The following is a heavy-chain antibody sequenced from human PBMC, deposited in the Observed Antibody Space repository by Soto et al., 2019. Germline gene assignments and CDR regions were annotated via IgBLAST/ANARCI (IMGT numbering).Heavy chain of an antibody. Sequence: QVQLQESGPGLVKPSQTLSLTCSVSGGSISSGGYYWSWIRQHPEKGLEWIGYIYYSGSTNYNPSLKSRVIISVATSSNRFSLDLRSVTAADPAIYYCARHSASWQWFDYWGQGTLVTVSS. CDR3: ARHSASWQWFDY. V-gene: IGHV4-31*03. D-gene: IGHD1-26*01. CDR1: GGSISSGGYY. CDR2: IYYSGST. J-gene: IGHJ5*01.